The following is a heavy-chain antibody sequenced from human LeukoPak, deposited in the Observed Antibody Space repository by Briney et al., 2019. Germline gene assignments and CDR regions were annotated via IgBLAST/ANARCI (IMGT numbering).Heavy chain of an antibody. Sequence: SETLSLTCTVSGGSISSGNYYWSWIRQPAGKGLEWIGRIYTSGSTNYNPSLKSRVTISVDTSKNQFSLKLSSVTAADTAVYYCASASLWELAAFDIWGRGTMVTVSS. D-gene: IGHD1-1*01. CDR2: IYTSGST. CDR3: ASASLWELAAFDI. V-gene: IGHV4-61*02. J-gene: IGHJ3*02. CDR1: GGSISSGNYY.